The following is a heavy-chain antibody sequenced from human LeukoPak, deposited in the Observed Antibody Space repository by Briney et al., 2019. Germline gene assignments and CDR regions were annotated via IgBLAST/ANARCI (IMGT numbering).Heavy chain of an antibody. D-gene: IGHD3-10*01. J-gene: IGHJ3*02. CDR1: GGSFSGYY. CDR2: INHSGST. CDR3: ARGTGSLLWFGESPRDAFDI. Sequence: SETLSLTCAVYGGSFSGYYWSWIRQPPGKGLEWIGEINHSGSTNYNPSLKSRVTISVDTSKNQFSLKLSSVTAADTAVYYCARGTGSLLWFGESPRDAFDIWGQGTMVTVSS. V-gene: IGHV4-34*01.